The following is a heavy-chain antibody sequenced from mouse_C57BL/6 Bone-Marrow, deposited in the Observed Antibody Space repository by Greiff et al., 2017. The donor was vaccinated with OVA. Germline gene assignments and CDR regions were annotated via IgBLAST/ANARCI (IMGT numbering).Heavy chain of an antibody. CDR3: ASGVLRSYYYAMDY. CDR2: ISDGGSYT. Sequence: DVHLVESGGGLVKPGGSLKLSCAASGFTFSSYAMSWVRQTPEKRLEWVATISDGGSYTYYPDNVKGRFTISRDNAKNNLYLQMSHLKSEDTAMYYWASGVLRSYYYAMDYWGQGTSVTVSS. V-gene: IGHV5-4*01. J-gene: IGHJ4*01. D-gene: IGHD1-1*01. CDR1: GFTFSSYA.